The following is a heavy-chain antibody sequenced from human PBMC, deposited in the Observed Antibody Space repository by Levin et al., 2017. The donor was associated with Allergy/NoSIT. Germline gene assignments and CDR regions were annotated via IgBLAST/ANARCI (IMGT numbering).Heavy chain of an antibody. V-gene: IGHV3-21*04. Sequence: GESLKISCAASGFTFSNYGMLWVRQAPGKGLEWVASISTGGYNIYYADSVKGRFTISIDNAKNSLHLQMNSLRAEDAAVYYCAGGPTGDSGWIDFWGQGTLLTVSS. D-gene: IGHD6-19*01. CDR2: ISTGGYNI. J-gene: IGHJ4*02. CDR1: GFTFSNYG. CDR3: AGGPTGDSGWIDF.